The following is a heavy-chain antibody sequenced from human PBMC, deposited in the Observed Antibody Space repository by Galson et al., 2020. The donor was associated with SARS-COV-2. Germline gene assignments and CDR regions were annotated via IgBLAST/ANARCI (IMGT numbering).Heavy chain of an antibody. J-gene: IGHJ4*02. CDR1: GYTFSTYG. CDR2: ISTFNGHT. Sequence: GESLKISCKASGYTFSTYGISWVRQAPGQGLEWMGWISTFNGHTNYPQKVQGRVTMTTDTSTSTAYMELRSLKSDDTAVYYCVRGDGGMQILDLWGQGTVVTVSS. D-gene: IGHD3-16*01. CDR3: VRGDGGMQILDL. V-gene: IGHV1-18*01.